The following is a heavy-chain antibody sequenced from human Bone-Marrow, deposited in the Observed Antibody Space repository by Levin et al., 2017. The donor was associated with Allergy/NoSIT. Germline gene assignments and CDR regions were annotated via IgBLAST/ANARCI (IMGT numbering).Heavy chain of an antibody. V-gene: IGHV1-18*01. CDR3: AVGKSYYDFSSGYPNRFDP. CDR1: GYTFNTFI. CDR2: ISGSTGNT. D-gene: IGHD3-3*01. Sequence: ASVKVSCKASGYTFNTFIINWVRQAPGQGLEWMGWISGSTGNTNYAQNFQGRVTMTTDTSTTTAYLELRSLRSDDTAVYYCAVGKSYYDFSSGYPNRFDPWGQGTLVTVSS. J-gene: IGHJ5*02.